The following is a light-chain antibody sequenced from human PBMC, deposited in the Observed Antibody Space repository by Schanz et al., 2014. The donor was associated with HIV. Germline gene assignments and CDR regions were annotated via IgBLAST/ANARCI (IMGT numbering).Light chain of an antibody. J-gene: IGKJ2*01. Sequence: EIVLTQSPATLSLSPGERATLSCRASQTVSSRYLAWYQQRPGQSPRLLIYRASDRASGVPERFSGGGSGTEFTLTISNLEPDDFAIYYCQQYSTYPYTFGQGTKLDIQ. CDR3: QQYSTYPYT. V-gene: IGKV3-20*01. CDR1: QTVSSRY. CDR2: RAS.